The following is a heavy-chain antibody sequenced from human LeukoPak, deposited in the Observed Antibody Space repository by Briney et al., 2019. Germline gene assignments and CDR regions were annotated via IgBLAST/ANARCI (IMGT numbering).Heavy chain of an antibody. V-gene: IGHV1-69*05. Sequence: SVKVSCKASGGTFSSYAISWVRQAPGQGLEWMGRIIPIFGTANYAQKFQGRVTITTDESTSTAYMELSSLRSEDTAVYYCARTYYHGSGSPNQFDPWGQGTLVTVSS. CDR1: GGTFSSYA. J-gene: IGHJ5*02. CDR3: ARTYYHGSGSPNQFDP. CDR2: IIPIFGTA. D-gene: IGHD3-10*01.